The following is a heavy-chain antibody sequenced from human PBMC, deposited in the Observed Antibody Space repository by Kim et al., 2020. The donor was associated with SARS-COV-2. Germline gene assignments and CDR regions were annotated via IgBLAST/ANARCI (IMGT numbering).Heavy chain of an antibody. V-gene: IGHV3-9*01. D-gene: IGHD6-19*01. Sequence: GGSLRLSCAASGFTFDDYAMHWVRQTPGRGLEWVARISCNSGKKVYADSVKGRFTISRDNAKNSLYLEMNTLRLEDTAFYYCSKDIRRLVGGWHAAFDYWGQGTLVTVSS. CDR3: SKDIRRLVGGWHAAFDY. J-gene: IGHJ4*02. CDR1: GFTFDDYA. CDR2: ISCNSGKK.